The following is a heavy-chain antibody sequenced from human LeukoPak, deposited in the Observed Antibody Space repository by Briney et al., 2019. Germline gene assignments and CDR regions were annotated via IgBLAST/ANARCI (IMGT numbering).Heavy chain of an antibody. CDR3: ASSRYYGSKNDAFDI. CDR2: ISSSSSYI. CDR1: GFTFSSYS. V-gene: IGHV3-21*01. J-gene: IGHJ3*02. D-gene: IGHD3-10*01. Sequence: GGSLRLSCAASGFTFSSYSMNWVRQAPGKGLEWVSSISSSSSYIYYADSVKGRFTISRDNAKNSLYLQMNSLRAEDTAVYYCASSRYYGSKNDAFDIWGQGTMVTVSS.